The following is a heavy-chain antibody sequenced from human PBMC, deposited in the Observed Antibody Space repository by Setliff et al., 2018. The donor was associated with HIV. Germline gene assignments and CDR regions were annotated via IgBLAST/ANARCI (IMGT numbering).Heavy chain of an antibody. V-gene: IGHV4-34*01. CDR1: GGSFSGYY. J-gene: IGHJ4*02. CDR2: INHSGST. D-gene: IGHD3-3*01. Sequence: SVTLSLTCAVYGGSFSGYYWSWIRQPPGKGLEWIGEINHSGSTNYNPSLKSRVTISVDTSKSQFSLKLTSVTAADTAVYYCARQMTIPGVAVTPVDYWGQGALVTVSS. CDR3: ARQMTIPGVAVTPVDY.